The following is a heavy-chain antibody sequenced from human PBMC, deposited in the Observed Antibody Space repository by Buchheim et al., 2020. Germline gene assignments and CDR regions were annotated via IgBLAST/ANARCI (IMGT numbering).Heavy chain of an antibody. D-gene: IGHD2/OR15-2a*01. Sequence: QVQLQESGPALVKPSETLSLTCTVSGGPITDYYWTWIRQPPGEALEWIGYIFYIGNTRYNPSLMSRVTISADTSKNQLSLHLSSVTPADTAVYYCAREVTYGFDIWGQGT. CDR2: IFYIGNT. J-gene: IGHJ3*02. V-gene: IGHV4-59*01. CDR1: GGPITDYY. CDR3: AREVTYGFDI.